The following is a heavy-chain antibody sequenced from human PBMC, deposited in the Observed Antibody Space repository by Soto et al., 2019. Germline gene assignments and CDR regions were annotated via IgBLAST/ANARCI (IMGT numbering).Heavy chain of an antibody. CDR2: ISNDGSEK. D-gene: IGHD3-22*01. J-gene: IGHJ3*02. CDR1: GFIFSNYD. CDR3: AKVLSTIVADTFHI. Sequence: QVQLVQSGGGVVQPGRSLRLSCAASGFIFSNYDMHWVRQAPGKGLEWVAVISNDGSEKSYADSVKGRFSLSRDNSKNTLYLQMNSLRPEDTAVYYCAKVLSTIVADTFHIWGQGAVVTVSS. V-gene: IGHV3-30*18.